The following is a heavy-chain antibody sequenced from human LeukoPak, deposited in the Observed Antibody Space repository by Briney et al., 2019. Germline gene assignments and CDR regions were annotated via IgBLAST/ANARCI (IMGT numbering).Heavy chain of an antibody. CDR3: AKAPASLLWFGRRDFDY. D-gene: IGHD3-10*01. J-gene: IGHJ4*02. CDR2: ISGSGGST. Sequence: GGSLRLSCAASGFTFSNYAMSWVRQAPGKGLEWVSAISGSGGSTYYADSVKGRFTISRDNSKNTLYLQMNSLRAEDTAVYYCAKAPASLLWFGRRDFDYWGQGTLVTVSS. V-gene: IGHV3-23*01. CDR1: GFTFSNYA.